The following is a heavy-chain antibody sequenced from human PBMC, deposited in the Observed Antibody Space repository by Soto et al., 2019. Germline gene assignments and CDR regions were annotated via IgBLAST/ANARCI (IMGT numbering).Heavy chain of an antibody. D-gene: IGHD3-3*01. J-gene: IGHJ4*02. CDR3: AKARSTYDFWSGYYGGYDFDY. Sequence: EVQVLESGGGLVQPWGSLRLSCAASGFTFSSYAMSWVRQAPGKGLDWVSTVSGGGANTYYADSVKGRFTISRDNSKKTLYLQMHSLRAEDTAVYYCAKARSTYDFWSGYYGGYDFDYWGQGTLVTVSS. CDR1: GFTFSSYA. CDR2: VSGGGANT. V-gene: IGHV3-23*01.